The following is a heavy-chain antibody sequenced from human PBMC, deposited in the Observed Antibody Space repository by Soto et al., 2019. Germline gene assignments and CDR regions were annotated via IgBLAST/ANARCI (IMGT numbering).Heavy chain of an antibody. CDR1: GFTVSSNY. CDR2: IYSGGST. J-gene: IGHJ4*02. D-gene: IGHD3-22*01. Sequence: GGSLRLSCAASGFTVSSNYMSWVRQAPGKGLEWVSVIYSGGSTYYADSVKGRFTISRDNSKNTLYLQMNSLRAEDTAVYYCASSYYDSSAPVDYWGQGTLVTVSS. V-gene: IGHV3-66*01. CDR3: ASSYYDSSAPVDY.